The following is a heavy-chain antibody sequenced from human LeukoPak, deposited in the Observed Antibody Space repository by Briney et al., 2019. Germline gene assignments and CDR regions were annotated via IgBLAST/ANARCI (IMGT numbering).Heavy chain of an antibody. CDR2: ISWNSGSI. CDR1: GFTFSSYA. CDR3: AKGTSYGSGSYAPMDV. V-gene: IGHV3-9*01. Sequence: GGSLRLSCAASGFTFSSYAMSWVRQAPGKGLEWVSGISWNSGSIGYADSVKGRFTISRDNAKNSLYLQMNSLRAEDTALYYCAKGTSYGSGSYAPMDVWGQGTTVTVSS. D-gene: IGHD3-10*01. J-gene: IGHJ6*02.